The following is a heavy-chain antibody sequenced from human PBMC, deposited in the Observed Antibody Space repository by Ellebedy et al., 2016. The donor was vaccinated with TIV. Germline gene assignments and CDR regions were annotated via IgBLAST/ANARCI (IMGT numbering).Heavy chain of an antibody. V-gene: IGHV3-21*01. Sequence: GESLKISCAASGFTFSSYSMNWVRQAPGKGLEWVSSISSSSSYIYYADSVKGLFTISRDNAKNSLYLQMNSLRAEDTAVYYCARESMVRGVIYLPRYFDLWGRGTLVTVSS. D-gene: IGHD3-10*01. CDR1: GFTFSSYS. CDR3: ARESMVRGVIYLPRYFDL. J-gene: IGHJ2*01. CDR2: ISSSSSYI.